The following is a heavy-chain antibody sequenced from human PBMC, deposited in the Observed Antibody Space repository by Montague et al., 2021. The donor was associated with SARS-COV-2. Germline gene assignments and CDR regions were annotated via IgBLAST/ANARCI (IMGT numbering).Heavy chain of an antibody. D-gene: IGHD1-14*01. V-gene: IGHV4-61*01. CDR2: IYYTGST. CDR3: ARISGITSWYYDY. Sequence: SETLSLTCTVSGGSVSSGSYYWSWIRQPPGKGLQSIGYIYYTGSTNYNPSLQSRVTISVDSSKNQFSVRLSSVTAADTAVYYCARISGITSWYYDYWGQGTLVTFSS. J-gene: IGHJ4*02. CDR1: GGSVSSGSYY.